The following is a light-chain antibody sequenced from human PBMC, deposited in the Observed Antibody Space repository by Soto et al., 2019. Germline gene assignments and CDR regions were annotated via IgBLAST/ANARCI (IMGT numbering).Light chain of an antibody. CDR3: SSYRTGGPFV. V-gene: IGLV2-14*01. Sequence: QSALTQPASVSGSPGQSIAISCTGTSSDVGGYNYVSWYQQLPGKAPKLLISEVSNRPSGVSHRFSGSNSGNTASLTISGLQAEDEADYYCSSYRTGGPFVFGTGTKLTVL. CDR2: EVS. J-gene: IGLJ1*01. CDR1: SSDVGGYNY.